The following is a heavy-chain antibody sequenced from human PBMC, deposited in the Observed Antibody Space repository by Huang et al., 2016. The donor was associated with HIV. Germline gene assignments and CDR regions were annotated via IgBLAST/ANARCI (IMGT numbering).Heavy chain of an antibody. CDR1: GYSFTNYG. V-gene: IGHV7-4-1*02. CDR2: MNTDTGRP. D-gene: IGHD2-21*02. Sequence: QVQLVQSGSELKKPGASVKVSCKASGYSFTNYGVHWVRQAPGRGLEWMGLMNTDTGRPRYAQDFTGRVVFSVDTSVSTAYLQISSLKPEDSAIYYCVRVRRVTDRYCVADCNTIDTFDIWGQGTLVTVSA. CDR3: VRVRRVTDRYCVADCNTIDTFDI. J-gene: IGHJ3*02.